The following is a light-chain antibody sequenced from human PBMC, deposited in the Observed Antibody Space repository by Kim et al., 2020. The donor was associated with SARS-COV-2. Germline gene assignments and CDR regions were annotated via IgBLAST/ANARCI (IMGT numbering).Light chain of an antibody. CDR1: QRNDTV. CDR2: RSS. CDR3: QQYYRYSS. J-gene: IGKJ2*01. Sequence: LSASVGDRVTITCRGSQRNDTVSALFQQRSGKAPKVLIYRSSNLESGVPSRFSGSGSGTEFNLTISGLKPDDFATYYCQQYYRYSSLGQGTKLEI. V-gene: IGKV1-5*03.